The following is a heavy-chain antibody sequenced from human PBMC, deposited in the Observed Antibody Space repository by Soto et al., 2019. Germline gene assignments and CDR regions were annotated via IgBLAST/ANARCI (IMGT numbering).Heavy chain of an antibody. Sequence: GASVKVSCKASGGTFSSYAISWVRQAPGQGLEWIGGIIPIFGTANYAQKFQGRVTITADKSTSTAYMELSSLRSEDTAVYYCARPIYSSSWLGYYWGQGTLVTVSS. J-gene: IGHJ4*02. D-gene: IGHD6-13*01. CDR2: IIPIFGTA. CDR3: ARPIYSSSWLGYY. CDR1: GGTFSSYA. V-gene: IGHV1-69*06.